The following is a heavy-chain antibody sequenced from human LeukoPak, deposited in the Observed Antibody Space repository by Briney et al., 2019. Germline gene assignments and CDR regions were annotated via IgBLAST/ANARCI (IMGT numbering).Heavy chain of an antibody. D-gene: IGHD1-1*01. CDR1: GFTFSSYS. CDR2: ISSSSSYI. Sequence: GGSLRLSCAASGFTFSSYSMNWVRQAPGKGLEWVSSISSSSSYIYYADSVKGRFTISRDNAKDSLYLQMNSLRAEDTAVYYCARETGTEYYYYYGMDVWGQGTTVTVSS. CDR3: ARETGTEYYYYYGMDV. J-gene: IGHJ6*02. V-gene: IGHV3-21*01.